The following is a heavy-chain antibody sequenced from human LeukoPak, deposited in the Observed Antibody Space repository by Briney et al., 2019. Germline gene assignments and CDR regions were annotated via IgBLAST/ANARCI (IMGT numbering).Heavy chain of an antibody. V-gene: IGHV6-1*01. CDR2: TYYRSKWYN. CDR3: ARQNNTYHHYNLGWFDP. J-gene: IGHJ5*02. D-gene: IGHD5-24*01. CDR1: GDSVSSNSAA. Sequence: SQTLTLTCAISGDSVSSNSAAWKWIRQSPSRGLEWLGRTYYRSKWYNDYAVSVKSRITINPDTSKNQFSLQLSSVTPEDTAVYYCARQNNTYHHYNLGWFDPWGQGTLVTVSS.